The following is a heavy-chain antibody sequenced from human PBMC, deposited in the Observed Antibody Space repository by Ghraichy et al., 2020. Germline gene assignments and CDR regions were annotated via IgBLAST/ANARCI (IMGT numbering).Heavy chain of an antibody. J-gene: IGHJ4*02. CDR1: GFTFSNSA. Sequence: GGSLRLSCTASGFTFSNSAMNWVRQAPGKGLEWVSAISDSGGSTYYADSVKGRFTISRDNSKNTMSLQINSLRAEDTAIYYCAKEDYSNDFDYWGQGTLVTVSS. CDR3: AKEDYSNDFDY. D-gene: IGHD4-11*01. V-gene: IGHV3-23*01. CDR2: ISDSGGST.